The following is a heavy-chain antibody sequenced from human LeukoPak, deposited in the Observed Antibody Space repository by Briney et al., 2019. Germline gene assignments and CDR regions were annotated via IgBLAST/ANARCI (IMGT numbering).Heavy chain of an antibody. CDR3: ARERGSSYRKQRGQERDLRY. CDR1: GGSLSGYY. Sequence: SETLSLTCAVYGGSLSGYYWNWIRQPPGKGLEWIGEINHSGSTNYNPSLKSRVTISVDTPKNQFSLKLSSVTAADTAVYYCARERGSSYRKQRGQERDLRYWGEGTLVTVSS. V-gene: IGHV4-34*01. D-gene: IGHD3-16*02. J-gene: IGHJ4*02. CDR2: INHSGST.